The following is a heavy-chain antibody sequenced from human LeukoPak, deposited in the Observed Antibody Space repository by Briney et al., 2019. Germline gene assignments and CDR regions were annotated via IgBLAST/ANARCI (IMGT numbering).Heavy chain of an antibody. CDR1: GYSFSNYW. J-gene: IGHJ4*02. CDR3: ARAGTAMVGTLDH. D-gene: IGHD5-18*01. V-gene: IGHV5-51*01. CDR2: IYPGNSDT. Sequence: PGESLKISCKASGYSFSNYWIAWVRQMPGKGLEWMGIIYPGNSDTRYSPSFQGQVTISADKSISTAYLQWSSLKASDTAMYYCARAGTAMVGTLDHWGQGTLVTVSS.